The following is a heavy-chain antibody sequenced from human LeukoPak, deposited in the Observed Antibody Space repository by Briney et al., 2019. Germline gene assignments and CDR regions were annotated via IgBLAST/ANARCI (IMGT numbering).Heavy chain of an antibody. CDR2: IYYSGST. J-gene: IGHJ6*03. Sequence: SETLSLTCTVSGGSISSYYWSWIRQPPGKGLEWIGYIYYSGSTNYNTSLKSRVTISVDTSKNQFSLKLSSVTAADTAVYYCARLVVPAARAYYYYYYMDVWGKGTTVTVSS. CDR3: ARLVVPAARAYYYYYYMDV. V-gene: IGHV4-59*08. CDR1: GGSISSYY. D-gene: IGHD2-2*01.